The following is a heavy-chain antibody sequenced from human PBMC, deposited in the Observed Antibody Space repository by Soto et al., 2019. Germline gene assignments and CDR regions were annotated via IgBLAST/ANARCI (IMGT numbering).Heavy chain of an antibody. CDR2: IYYSGST. D-gene: IGHD4-17*01. CDR3: ARVIYYGDYFRSGVFAFDI. V-gene: IGHV4-59*01. J-gene: IGHJ3*02. CDR1: GGSISSYY. Sequence: SETLSLTCTVSGGSISSYYWSWIRQPPGKGLEWIGYIYYSGSTNYNPSLKSRVTISVDTSKNQFSLKLSSVTTADTAVYYCARVIYYGDYFRSGVFAFDIWGQGTMVTVSS.